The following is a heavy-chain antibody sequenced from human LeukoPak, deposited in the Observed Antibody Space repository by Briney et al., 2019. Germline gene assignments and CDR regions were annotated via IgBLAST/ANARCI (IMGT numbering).Heavy chain of an antibody. J-gene: IGHJ4*02. D-gene: IGHD6-19*01. CDR1: GGTFSSYA. CDR3: ARNRIAVAYFDY. CDR2: IIPIFGTA. Sequence: GASVKVSRKASGGTFSSYAISWVRQAPGQGLEWMGGIIPIFGTANYAQKFQGRVTITTDESTSTAYMELSSLRSEDTAVYYCARNRIAVAYFDYWGQGTLVTVSS. V-gene: IGHV1-69*05.